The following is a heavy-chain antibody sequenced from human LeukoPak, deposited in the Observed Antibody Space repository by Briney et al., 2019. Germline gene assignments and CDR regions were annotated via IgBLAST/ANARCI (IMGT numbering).Heavy chain of an antibody. D-gene: IGHD5-24*01. CDR2: INPNSGGT. Sequence: ASVTVSFKSSGYSFTVYYLHWVRQAPGQGLEWMGWINPNSGGTNYAQKFQGRVTMTRDTSISAVHMELSRLRSDDTAVYYCARDGTGVYNLVQYWGQGTLVTVSS. V-gene: IGHV1-2*02. CDR3: ARDGTGVYNLVQY. CDR1: GYSFTVYY. J-gene: IGHJ4*02.